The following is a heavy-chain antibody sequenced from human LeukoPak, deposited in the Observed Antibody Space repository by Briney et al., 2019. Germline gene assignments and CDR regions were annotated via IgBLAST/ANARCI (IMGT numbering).Heavy chain of an antibody. J-gene: IGHJ4*02. Sequence: PSETLSLTCSVSGDSISSSGYYWDWIRQPPGKGLEWIGSIHHSGNTNYNPSLRSRVTMSVDTSKNQFSLKLSSVTAADTAMYYCASEDSTWYYFDYWGQGTLVTVSS. D-gene: IGHD2-15*01. V-gene: IGHV4-39*07. CDR3: ASEDSTWYYFDY. CDR2: IHHSGNT. CDR1: GDSISSSGYY.